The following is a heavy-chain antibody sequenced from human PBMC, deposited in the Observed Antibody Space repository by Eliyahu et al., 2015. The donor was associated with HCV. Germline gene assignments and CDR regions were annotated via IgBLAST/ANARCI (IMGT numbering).Heavy chain of an antibody. Sequence: EVQLVQSGAEVKKPGESLKISCKGSGYSFSSYWIGWVRQMPGNGLEWMGMIYAGDSETRYSPSLQGQVTISVDKSISTAYLQWSSLKASDTAIYYCARHDTFDIWGQGTMVTVSS. CDR2: IYAGDSET. J-gene: IGHJ3*02. V-gene: IGHV5-51*01. CDR1: GYSFSSYW. CDR3: ARHDTFDI.